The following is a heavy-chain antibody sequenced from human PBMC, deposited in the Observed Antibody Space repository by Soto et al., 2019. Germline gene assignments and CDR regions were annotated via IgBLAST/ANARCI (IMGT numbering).Heavy chain of an antibody. CDR3: ARSGGHSYYYGMDV. CDR2: IHYSANT. D-gene: IGHD3-10*01. Sequence: HVQLQESGPGLVKPSQTLSLTCSVSGGSISSGGCYWSWIRQPPGKGLEWIGYIHYSANTHYNPSIKGRVSLSAATSKNQFSLNLSSVTAADTAVYYCARSGGHSYYYGMDVWGHGTKVTVSS. V-gene: IGHV4-31*02. J-gene: IGHJ6*02. CDR1: GGSISSGGCY.